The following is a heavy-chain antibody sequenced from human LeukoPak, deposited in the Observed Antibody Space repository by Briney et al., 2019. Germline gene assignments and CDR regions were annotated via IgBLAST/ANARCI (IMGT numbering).Heavy chain of an antibody. D-gene: IGHD3-22*01. J-gene: IGHJ4*02. CDR1: GGTFSSYA. Sequence: GASVKVSCKASGGTFSSYAISWVRQAPGQGLEWMGGIIPIFGTANNAQKFQGRVTITTDESTSTAYMELSSLRSEDTAGYYCASGDSSGYYPKYYFDYWGQGTLVTVSS. CDR3: ASGDSSGYYPKYYFDY. V-gene: IGHV1-69*05. CDR2: IIPIFGTA.